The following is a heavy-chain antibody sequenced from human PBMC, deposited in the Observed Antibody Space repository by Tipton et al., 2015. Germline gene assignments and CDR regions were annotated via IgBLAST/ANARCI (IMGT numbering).Heavy chain of an antibody. CDR3: ARHASIEVGPAAIPNWFDP. CDR1: GGSVSSSSDY. V-gene: IGHV4-39*01. Sequence: LSCTVSGGSVSSSSDYWSWIRQPPGKGLEWIGSMYYSGSTYYNPSLKSRVTMSVDTSKNQFSLRLSSVTAADTALYYCARHASIEVGPAAIPNWFDPWGQGTLVTVSS. J-gene: IGHJ5*02. D-gene: IGHD2-2*02. CDR2: MYYSGST.